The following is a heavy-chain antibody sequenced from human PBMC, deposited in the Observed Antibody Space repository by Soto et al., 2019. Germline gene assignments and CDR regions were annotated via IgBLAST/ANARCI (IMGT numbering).Heavy chain of an antibody. Sequence: SVKVSCKASGGTFSSYAISWVRQAPGQGLEWMGGIIPIFGTANYAQKFQGRVTITADESTSTAYMELSSLRSEDTAVYYCARDYYGVAGTFDYWGQGTLVTVSS. J-gene: IGHJ4*02. CDR1: GGTFSSYA. CDR2: IIPIFGTA. V-gene: IGHV1-69*13. CDR3: ARDYYGVAGTFDY. D-gene: IGHD6-19*01.